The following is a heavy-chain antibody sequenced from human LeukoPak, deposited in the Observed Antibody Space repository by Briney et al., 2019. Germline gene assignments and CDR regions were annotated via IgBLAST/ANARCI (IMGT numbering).Heavy chain of an antibody. CDR1: GFTFSNYA. V-gene: IGHV3-23*01. CDR2: ISGNSDRT. J-gene: IGHJ1*01. CDR3: AKGHGDYVPAEYLQH. D-gene: IGHD4-17*01. Sequence: GGSLRLSCAGSGFTFSNYAMTWVRQAPGKGLEWVSSISGNSDRTYYADSVKGRFTISRDNSKNTVTLQMNSLRAEDTAVYSCAKGHGDYVPAEYLQHLGQGTLVTVSS.